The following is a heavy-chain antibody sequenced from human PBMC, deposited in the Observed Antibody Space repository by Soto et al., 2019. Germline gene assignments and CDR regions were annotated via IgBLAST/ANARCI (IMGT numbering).Heavy chain of an antibody. J-gene: IGHJ3*02. Sequence: QVQLVESGGGLVKPGGSLILSCAASGFTFSDYYMSWIRQPPGKVLEWVSYINRSGSTIYYADSVKGRFTISRDNAKNSLYLQINSLRAEDTAVYYCARDQSVLGGVVVVAAGYAFDIWGQGTMVTVS. CDR3: ARDQSVLGGVVVVAAGYAFDI. CDR2: INRSGSTI. D-gene: IGHD2-15*01. CDR1: GFTFSDYY. V-gene: IGHV3-11*01.